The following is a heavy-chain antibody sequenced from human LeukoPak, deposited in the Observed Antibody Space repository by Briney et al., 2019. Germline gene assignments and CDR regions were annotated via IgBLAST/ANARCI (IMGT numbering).Heavy chain of an antibody. CDR3: ARHVRRYYDILTGPPYYYYGMDV. V-gene: IGHV4-59*08. D-gene: IGHD3-9*01. CDR2: IYYSGST. J-gene: IGHJ6*02. CDR1: GGSISSYY. Sequence: PSETLTLTCTVSGGSISSYYWSWIRQPPGKGLEWIGYIYYSGSTNYNPSLKSRVTTSVDTSKNQFSLKLSSVTAADTAVYYCARHVRRYYDILTGPPYYYYGMDVWGQGTTVTVSS.